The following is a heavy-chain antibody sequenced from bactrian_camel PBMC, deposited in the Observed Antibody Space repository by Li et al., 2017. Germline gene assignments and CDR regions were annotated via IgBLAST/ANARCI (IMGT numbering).Heavy chain of an antibody. J-gene: IGHJ4*01. CDR1: GYAINSGC. CDR3: AADLGWCGSRPLQREFRN. Sequence: HVQLVESGGGSVQAGGTLRLSCAASGYAINSGCMGWVRQAAGKGREGVAAHYPGAGITAYADSVKGRFSISHVNANNTLHLQMNSLKAEDTAVYYCAADLGWCGSRPLQREFRNWGQGTQVTVS. V-gene: IGHV3S1*01. D-gene: IGHD2*01. CDR2: HYPGAGIT.